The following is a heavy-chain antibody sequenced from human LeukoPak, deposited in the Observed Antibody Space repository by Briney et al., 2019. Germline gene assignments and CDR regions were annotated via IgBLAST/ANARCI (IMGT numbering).Heavy chain of an antibody. Sequence: PSETLSLTCTVSGGSISSSSYYWGWIRQPPGKGLEWIGSIYYSGGTYYNPSLKSRVTISVDTSKNQFSLKLSSVTAADTAVYYCARHRAHWDTYYFDYWGQGTLVTVSS. CDR3: ARHRAHWDTYYFDY. D-gene: IGHD1/OR15-1a*01. CDR2: IYYSGGT. CDR1: GGSISSSSYY. V-gene: IGHV4-39*01. J-gene: IGHJ4*02.